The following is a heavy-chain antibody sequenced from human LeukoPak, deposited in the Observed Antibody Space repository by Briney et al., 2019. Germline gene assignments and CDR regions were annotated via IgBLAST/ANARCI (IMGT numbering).Heavy chain of an antibody. V-gene: IGHV3-23*01. CDR3: AKGSGGYSYGDPFDY. CDR1: GFTFSSYA. CDR2: ISGSGGST. Sequence: PGGTLRLSCAASGFTFSSYAMSWIRQAPGKGLEWVSAISGSGGSTYYADSVNGRFTISRDNTKNTLYLQMNSLTAEDTAVYYCAKGSGGYSYGDPFDYWGQGTLVTVSS. D-gene: IGHD5-18*01. J-gene: IGHJ4*02.